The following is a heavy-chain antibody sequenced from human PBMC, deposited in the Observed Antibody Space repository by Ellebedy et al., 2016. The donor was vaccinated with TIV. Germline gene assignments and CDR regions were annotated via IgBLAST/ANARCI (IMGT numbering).Heavy chain of an antibody. J-gene: IGHJ4*02. CDR3: ARISRITIFGVVN. V-gene: IGHV1-18*01. CDR1: GYTFTSYG. D-gene: IGHD3-3*01. Sequence: AASVKVSCKASGYTFTSYGISWVRQAPGQGLEWMGWISAYNGNTNYAQKFQGRVTITADKSTSTAYMELSSLRSEDTAVYYCARISRITIFGVVNWGQGTLVTVSS. CDR2: ISAYNGNT.